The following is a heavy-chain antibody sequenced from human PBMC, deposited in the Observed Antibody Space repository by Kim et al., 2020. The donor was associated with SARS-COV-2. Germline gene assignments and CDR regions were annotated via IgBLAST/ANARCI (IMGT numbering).Heavy chain of an antibody. J-gene: IGHJ4*02. Sequence: KANYAQKFQGRVTITADESTSTAYMELSSLRSEDTAVYYCARDMDGGPDYWGQGTLVTVSS. V-gene: IGHV1-69*01. CDR2: KA. CDR3: ARDMDGGPDY. D-gene: IGHD2-15*01.